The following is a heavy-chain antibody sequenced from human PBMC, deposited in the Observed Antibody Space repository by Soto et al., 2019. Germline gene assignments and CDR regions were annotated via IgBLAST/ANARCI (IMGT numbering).Heavy chain of an antibody. CDR3: ARGALYSGYDWSHYYYGLDV. J-gene: IGHJ6*02. V-gene: IGHV4-4*02. Sequence: PSETLSLTCAVSGGSISSSNWWSWVRQPPGKGLEWIGEIYHSGSTNYNPSLKSRVTISVDKSKNQFSLKLSSVTAADTAVYYCARGALYSGYDWSHYYYGLDVWGQGTTVTVSS. CDR1: GGSISSSNW. D-gene: IGHD5-12*01. CDR2: IYHSGST.